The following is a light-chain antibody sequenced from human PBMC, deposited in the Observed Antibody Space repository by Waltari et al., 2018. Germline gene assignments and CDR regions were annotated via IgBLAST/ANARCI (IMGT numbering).Light chain of an antibody. V-gene: IGLV1-51*01. CDR2: ENN. Sequence: QSVLTQPPSVSAAPGQKVTISCSGSSSNIGNTYVSWYQQLPGTAPKLLIYENNKRPEGIPDRSSGSQSGTSATRGITGLQTGDEADYYCGTWDSSLSATVFGGGTKLTVL. J-gene: IGLJ2*01. CDR1: SSNIGNTY. CDR3: GTWDSSLSATV.